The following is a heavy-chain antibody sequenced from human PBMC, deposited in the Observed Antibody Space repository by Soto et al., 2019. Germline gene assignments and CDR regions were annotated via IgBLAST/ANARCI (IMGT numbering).Heavy chain of an antibody. V-gene: IGHV3-33*01. J-gene: IGHJ5*02. Sequence: GGSLRLSCAASGFTFSSYGMHWVRQAPGKGLEWVAVIWYDGSNKYYAGSVKGRFTISRDNSKNTLYLQMNSLRAEDTAVYYCARDYGSGSYYLQLSELSNWFDPWGQGTLVTVSS. CDR1: GFTFSSYG. CDR3: ARDYGSGSYYLQLSELSNWFDP. D-gene: IGHD3-10*01. CDR2: IWYDGSNK.